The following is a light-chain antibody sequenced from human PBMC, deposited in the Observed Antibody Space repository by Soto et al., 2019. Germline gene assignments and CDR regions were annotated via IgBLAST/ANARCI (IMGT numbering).Light chain of an antibody. CDR1: QGIRND. CDR2: AAS. Sequence: AIQMTQSPSSLSASVGARVPTTCRASQGIRNDLGWYQQKPGKAPKLLIYAASSLQSGVPSRFSGSGSGTDFTLTISSLQPEDFATYYCLQDYNYPITFGQGTRLEIK. J-gene: IGKJ5*01. V-gene: IGKV1-6*01. CDR3: LQDYNYPIT.